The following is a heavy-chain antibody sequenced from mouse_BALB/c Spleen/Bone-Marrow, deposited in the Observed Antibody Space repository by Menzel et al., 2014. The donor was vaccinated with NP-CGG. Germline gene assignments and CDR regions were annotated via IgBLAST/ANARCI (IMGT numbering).Heavy chain of an antibody. CDR2: INPGSGGT. J-gene: IGHJ2*01. V-gene: IGHV1-54*01. CDR3: ARIYYGNYY. Sequence: VQLVESGAELVRPGTSVKVSCKASGYAFXNYLIEWVKQRPGQGLEWIGVINPGSGGTNYNEKFKGKATLTADKSSSTAYMQLSSLTSDDSAVYFCARIYYGNYYWGQGTTLTVSS. D-gene: IGHD2-1*01. CDR1: GYAFXNYL.